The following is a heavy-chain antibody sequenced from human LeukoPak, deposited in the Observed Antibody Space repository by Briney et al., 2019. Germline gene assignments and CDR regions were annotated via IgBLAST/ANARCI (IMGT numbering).Heavy chain of an antibody. CDR3: ARGWGE. V-gene: IGHV3-48*03. D-gene: IGHD3-10*01. J-gene: IGHJ4*02. Sequence: GGSLRLFCVVWGYTFSSYEMNWVRQAPGKGLEWVSYISSSGSTIYYADSVKGRFTVSRDNAKNSLFLQMNSLRADDTAVYYCARGWGEGGQETLVIVSS. CDR1: GYTFSSYE. CDR2: ISSSGSTI.